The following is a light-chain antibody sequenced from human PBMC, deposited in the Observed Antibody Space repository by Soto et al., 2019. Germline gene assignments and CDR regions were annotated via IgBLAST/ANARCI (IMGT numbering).Light chain of an antibody. CDR1: SSNIXNNY. CDR2: DNN. J-gene: IGLJ2*01. Sequence: QSVLTQPPSVSAAPGQKVTXXCSGNSSNIXNNYVSWYQQLPGKAPQLLIYDNNERPSGIPDRFSGSKSDTSATLGITGLQTGDEADYYCGTWXXSLRAGVFGGGTKVTVL. CDR3: GTWXXSLRAGV. V-gene: IGLV1-51*01.